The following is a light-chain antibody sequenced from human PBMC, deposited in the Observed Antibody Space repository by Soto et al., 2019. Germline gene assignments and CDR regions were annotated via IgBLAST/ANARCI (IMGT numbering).Light chain of an antibody. J-gene: IGKJ5*01. CDR1: ESISRH. V-gene: IGKV1-39*01. CDR2: AAS. CDR3: QQSYTTLSIT. Sequence: DIQMTQSPSSLSASVGDRVTITCRASESISRHLNWYQQKPGKAPKLLIYAASSLQNGVPSRFWGGGSGTDFTLTISNLQPEDFATYYCQQSYTTLSITFGQGTRLEIK.